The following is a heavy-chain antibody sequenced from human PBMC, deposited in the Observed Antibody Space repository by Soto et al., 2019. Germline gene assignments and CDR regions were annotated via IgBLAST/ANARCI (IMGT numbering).Heavy chain of an antibody. Sequence: SETLSLTCAFSCGSISSSNWWSWVRQPPGKGLEWIGEIYHSGSTNYNPSLKSRVTISVDKSKNQFSLKLSSVTAADTAVYYCARMNYGDYDYYYYGMDVWGQGTTVTVSS. D-gene: IGHD4-17*01. CDR3: ARMNYGDYDYYYYGMDV. V-gene: IGHV4-4*02. CDR2: IYHSGST. J-gene: IGHJ6*02. CDR1: CGSISSSNW.